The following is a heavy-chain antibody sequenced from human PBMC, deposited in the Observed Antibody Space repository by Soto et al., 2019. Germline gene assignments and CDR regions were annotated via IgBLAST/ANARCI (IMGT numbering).Heavy chain of an antibody. V-gene: IGHV4-4*02. CDR3: ARVDTAEGSDYFDY. CDR2: IYHSGST. CDR1: GGSISSSNW. D-gene: IGHD5-18*01. Sequence: QVQLQESGPGLVKPSGTLSLTCAVSGGSISSSNWWSWVRQPPGKGLEWIGEIYHSGSTNYNPSPKSRGTISVDKSTTQFPLKLGSVTAADTAVYYCARVDTAEGSDYFDYWGQGTLVTVSS. J-gene: IGHJ4*02.